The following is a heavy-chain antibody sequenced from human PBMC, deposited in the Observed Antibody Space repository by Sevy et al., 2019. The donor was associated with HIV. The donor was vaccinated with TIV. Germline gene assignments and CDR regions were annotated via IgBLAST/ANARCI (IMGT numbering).Heavy chain of an antibody. V-gene: IGHV3-7*01. J-gene: IGHJ5*02. CDR3: ARDSSLAGYCSGGSCEYNWFDP. Sequence: GGSLRLSCAASGFTFSSYWMSWVRQAPGKGLEWVANIKQDGSEKYYVDSVKGRFTISRDNAKNSLYLQMNSLIAEDTAVYYCARDSSLAGYCSGGSCEYNWFDPWGQGTLVTVSS. CDR2: IKQDGSEK. D-gene: IGHD2-15*01. CDR1: GFTFSSYW.